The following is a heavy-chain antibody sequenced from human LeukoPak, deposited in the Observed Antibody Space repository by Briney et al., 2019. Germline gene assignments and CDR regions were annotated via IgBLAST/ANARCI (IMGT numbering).Heavy chain of an antibody. CDR3: ARGVRLLWFGSSYYFDY. CDR2: INHSGST. V-gene: IGHV4-34*01. CDR1: GGSFSGYY. Sequence: SETLSLTCAVYGGSFSGYYWSWIRQPPGKGLEWIGEINHSGSTNYNPSLKSRVTISVDTSKNQFSPKLSSVTAADTAVYYCARGVRLLWFGSSYYFDYWGQGTLVTVSS. D-gene: IGHD3-10*01. J-gene: IGHJ4*02.